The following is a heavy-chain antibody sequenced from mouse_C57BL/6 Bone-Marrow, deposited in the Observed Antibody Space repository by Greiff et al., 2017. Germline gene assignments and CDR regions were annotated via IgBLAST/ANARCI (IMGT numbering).Heavy chain of an antibody. V-gene: IGHV1-54*01. J-gene: IGHJ4*01. CDR3: AGTIDY. CDR2: INPGSGGT. Sequence: QVHVKQSGAELVRPGTSVKVSCKASGYAFTNYLIEWVKQRPGRGLEWIGGINPGSGGTNYNEKFKGKATLTADKTSSTAYMQLSSLTSEDSEVCFSAGTIDYWGQGTSVTVSS. CDR1: GYAFTNYL.